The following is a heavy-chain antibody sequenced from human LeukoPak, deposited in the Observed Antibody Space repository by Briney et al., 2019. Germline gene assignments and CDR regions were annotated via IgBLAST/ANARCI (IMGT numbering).Heavy chain of an antibody. V-gene: IGHV3-30*02. CDR1: GFTFSSYG. Sequence: GGSLRLSCAASGFTFSSYGMHWVRQAPGKGLEWVAFIRYDGSNKYYADSVKGRFTISRDNAKNSLYLQMNSLRAEDTAVYYCASGVVVPAEYYFDYWGQGTLVTVSS. J-gene: IGHJ4*02. CDR2: IRYDGSNK. D-gene: IGHD2-2*01. CDR3: ASGVVVPAEYYFDY.